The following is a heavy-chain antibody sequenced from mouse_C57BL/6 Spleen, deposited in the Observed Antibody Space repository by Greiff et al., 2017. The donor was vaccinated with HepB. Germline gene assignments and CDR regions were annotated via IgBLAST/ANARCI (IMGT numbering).Heavy chain of an antibody. CDR1: GFNIKDDY. CDR3: TTSVLWLRRYYFDY. CDR2: IDPENGDT. J-gene: IGHJ2*01. Sequence: VQLKESGAELVRPGASVKLSCTASGFNIKDDYMHWVKQRPEQGLEWIGWIDPENGDTEYASKFQGKATITADTSSNTAYLQLSSLTSEDTAVYYCTTSVLWLRRYYFDYWGQGTTLTVSS. D-gene: IGHD2-2*01. V-gene: IGHV14-4*01.